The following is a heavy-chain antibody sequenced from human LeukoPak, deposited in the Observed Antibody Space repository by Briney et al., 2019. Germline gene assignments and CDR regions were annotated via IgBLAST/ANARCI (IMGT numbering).Heavy chain of an antibody. CDR1: GFTFSSYG. CDR2: ISYDGSNK. V-gene: IGHV3-30*03. CDR3: ARDTGSMAARFFDY. J-gene: IGHJ4*02. D-gene: IGHD2-8*02. Sequence: GRSLRLSCAASGFTFSSYGMHWVRQALGKGLEWVAVISYDGSNKYYADSVKGRFTISRDNSKNTLYLQMNSLRAEDTAVYYCARDTGSMAARFFDYWGQGTLVTVSS.